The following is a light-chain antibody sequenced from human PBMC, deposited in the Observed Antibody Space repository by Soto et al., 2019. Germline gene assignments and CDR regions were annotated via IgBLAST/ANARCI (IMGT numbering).Light chain of an antibody. Sequence: EIVLTQSPGTLSLSPGERATLSCRASQSVSSSYLAWYQQKPGQAPRLLIYGASSRATGIPDRFSGSGSGTDFTLTISRLEPEDFAVYYCQQYGSSPPFTFGPVTTVDIK. CDR1: QSVSSSY. V-gene: IGKV3-20*01. CDR2: GAS. CDR3: QQYGSSPPFT. J-gene: IGKJ3*01.